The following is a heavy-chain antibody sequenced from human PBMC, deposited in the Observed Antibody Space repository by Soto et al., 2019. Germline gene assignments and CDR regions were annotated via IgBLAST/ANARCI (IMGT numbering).Heavy chain of an antibody. V-gene: IGHV3-33*01. D-gene: IGHD6-13*01. CDR3: ARDPSSSWPPDYYMDV. CDR1: GFTFSSYG. Sequence: GGSLRLSCAASGFTFSSYGMHWVRQAPGKGLEWVAVIWYDGSNKYYADSVKGRFTISRDNSKNTLYLQMNSLRAEDTAVYYCARDPSSSWPPDYYMDVWGKGTTVTVSS. J-gene: IGHJ6*03. CDR2: IWYDGSNK.